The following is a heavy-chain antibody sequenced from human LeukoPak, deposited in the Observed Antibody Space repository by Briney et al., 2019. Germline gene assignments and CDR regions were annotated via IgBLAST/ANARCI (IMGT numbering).Heavy chain of an antibody. CDR1: GGSISSSNW. V-gene: IGHV4-4*02. CDR2: IYHSGST. Sequence: SETLSLTCAVSGGSISSSNWWSWVRQPPGKGLEWIGEIYHSGSTNYNPSLKSRVTISVDKSKNQFSLKLSSVTAADTAVYYCARAPGGWLLYYFDYWGQGTLVTVSS. J-gene: IGHJ4*02. D-gene: IGHD3-3*01. CDR3: ARAPGGWLLYYFDY.